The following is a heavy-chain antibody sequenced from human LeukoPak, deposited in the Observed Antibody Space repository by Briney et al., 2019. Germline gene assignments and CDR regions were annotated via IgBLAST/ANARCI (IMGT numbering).Heavy chain of an antibody. D-gene: IGHD4-17*01. Sequence: ASVKVSCKASGYTFTGYYMHWVRQAPGQGLEWMGWINPNSGGTNCAQKFQGRVTMNRETSISTAYMELSRLRSDDTAVYYCARGNDYGDYFDYWGQGTLVTDSS. CDR3: ARGNDYGDYFDY. V-gene: IGHV1-2*02. CDR2: INPNSGGT. CDR1: GYTFTGYY. J-gene: IGHJ4*02.